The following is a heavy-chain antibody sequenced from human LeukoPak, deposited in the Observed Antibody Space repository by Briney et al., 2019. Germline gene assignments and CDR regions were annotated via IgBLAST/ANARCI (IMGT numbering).Heavy chain of an antibody. J-gene: IGHJ4*02. D-gene: IGHD3-10*01. CDR2: IYYSGST. CDR3: ARDRRVYGSGPYYFDY. V-gene: IGHV4-59*01. Sequence: SETLSLTCTVSGGSISSYYWSWTRQPPGKGLEWIGYIYYSGSTNYNPSLKSRVTISVDTSKNQFSLKLSSVTAADTAVYYCARDRRVYGSGPYYFDYWGQGALVTVSS. CDR1: GGSISSYY.